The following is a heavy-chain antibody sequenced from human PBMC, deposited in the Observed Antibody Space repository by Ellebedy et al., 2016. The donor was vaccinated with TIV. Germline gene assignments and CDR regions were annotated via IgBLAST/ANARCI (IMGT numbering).Heavy chain of an antibody. V-gene: IGHV1-18*04. Sequence: ASVKVSXKASGYTFTSYGISWVRQAPGQGLEWMGWISAYNGNTNYAQKFQGRVTITADESTSTAYMELSSLRSEDTAVYYCARGGGYYYGSGSYGWFDPWGQGTLVTVSS. CDR1: GYTFTSYG. D-gene: IGHD3-10*01. CDR3: ARGGGYYYGSGSYGWFDP. J-gene: IGHJ5*02. CDR2: ISAYNGNT.